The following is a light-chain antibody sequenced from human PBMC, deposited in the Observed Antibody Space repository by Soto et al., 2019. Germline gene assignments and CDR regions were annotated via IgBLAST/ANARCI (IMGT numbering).Light chain of an antibody. CDR1: QDISNY. Sequence: DIQMTQSPSSLSASVGDRVTITCQASQDISNYLNWYQQKPGKAPKLLIYDASNLETGVPSRFSGSGSGTDFTFTISSLQPEDIATYYCQQYNSYSNTFGQGTKLEIK. V-gene: IGKV1-33*01. CDR2: DAS. J-gene: IGKJ2*01. CDR3: QQYNSYSNT.